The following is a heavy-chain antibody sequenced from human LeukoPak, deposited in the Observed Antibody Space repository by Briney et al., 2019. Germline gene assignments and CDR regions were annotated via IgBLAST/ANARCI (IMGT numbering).Heavy chain of an antibody. CDR2: IYTSGTT. CDR3: ARVLAYWYFDL. J-gene: IGHJ2*01. V-gene: IGHV4-4*07. Sequence: SETLSLTCTVSGGSISGLYWTWIRQPAGKGLEWIGHIYTSGTTNYNPSLKSRVTMSVDTSKNQFSLKLTSVTAADTAVYYCARVLAYWYFDLWGRGTLVTVSS. CDR1: GGSISGLY.